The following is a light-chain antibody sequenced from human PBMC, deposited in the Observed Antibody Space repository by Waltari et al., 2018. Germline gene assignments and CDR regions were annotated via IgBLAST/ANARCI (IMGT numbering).Light chain of an antibody. CDR1: NRDVGSYNY. CDR2: EVT. V-gene: IGLV2-14*01. J-gene: IGLJ2*01. CDR3: SSYAGNDLVI. Sequence: QSALTQPASVSGSPGQSITISCTGTNRDVGSYNYVSWYQQHPGKAPKLMIYEVTNRPSGLAMRVSCLKSGNTASLTITELQAEDEADYYCSSYAGNDLVIFGGGTKLTVL.